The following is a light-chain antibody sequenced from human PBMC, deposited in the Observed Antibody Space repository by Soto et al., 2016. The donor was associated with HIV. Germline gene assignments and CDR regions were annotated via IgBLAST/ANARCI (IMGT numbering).Light chain of an antibody. J-gene: IGKJ4*01. CDR3: MQTLQTPIT. CDR2: LAS. CDR1: QNLQESNGLNY. V-gene: IGKV2-28*01. Sequence: DIVMTQSAHSLAATPGESASISCRSSQNLQESNGLNYLDWYRQKPGQSPELLIYLASRRASGVPDRFSGYGSVTDFTLKINRVEAEDVGVYYCMQTLQTPITFGGGTKVEIK.